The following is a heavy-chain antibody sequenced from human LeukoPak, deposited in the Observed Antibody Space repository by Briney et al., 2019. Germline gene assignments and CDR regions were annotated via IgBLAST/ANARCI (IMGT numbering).Heavy chain of an antibody. J-gene: IGHJ4*02. CDR3: AKIDAY. V-gene: IGHV3-74*01. CDR2: INSDGSIT. Sequence: PGGSLRLSCAASGFTFGRNWMHWVRQAPGKGLVWVSRINSDGSITNYANSVKGQFTISRDNAKNTLYLQMSSLRAEDTAVYYCAKIDAYWGQGTLVTVSS. CDR1: GFTFGRNW.